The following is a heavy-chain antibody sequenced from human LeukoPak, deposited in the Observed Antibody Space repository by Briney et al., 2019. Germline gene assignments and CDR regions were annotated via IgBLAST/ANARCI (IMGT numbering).Heavy chain of an antibody. J-gene: IGHJ6*03. CDR2: IYPGDSDT. V-gene: IGHV5-51*01. CDR3: ARRVGAVVPALIPRDNYYYYYMDV. CDR1: GYSFTSYW. Sequence: GESLKISCKGSGYSFTSYWIGWVRQMPGKGLEWMGIIYPGDSDTRYSPSFQGQVTISADKSISTAYLQWSSLKASDTAMYYRARRVGAVVPALIPRDNYYYYYMDVWGKGTTVTVSS. D-gene: IGHD2-2*01.